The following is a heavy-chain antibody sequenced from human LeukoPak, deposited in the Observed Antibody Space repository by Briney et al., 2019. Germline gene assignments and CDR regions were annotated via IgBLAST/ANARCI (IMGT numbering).Heavy chain of an antibody. CDR1: GGSFSGYY. Sequence: PSETLSLTCAVYGGSFSGYYWSRIRQPPGKGLEWIGEINHSGSTNYNPSLKSRVTISVDTSKNQFSLKLSSVTAADTAVYYCARRAFPSFGTGYPQYYFDYWGQGTLVTVSS. J-gene: IGHJ4*02. CDR3: ARRAFPSFGTGYPQYYFDY. D-gene: IGHD3/OR15-3a*01. V-gene: IGHV4-34*01. CDR2: INHSGST.